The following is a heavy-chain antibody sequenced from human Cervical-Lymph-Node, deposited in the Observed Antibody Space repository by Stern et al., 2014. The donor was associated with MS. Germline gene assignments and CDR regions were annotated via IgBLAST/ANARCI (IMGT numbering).Heavy chain of an antibody. CDR2: VWYGGSNA. D-gene: IGHD5-24*01. Sequence: VHLVESGGGVVQPGASLRLSCAASGFTFRSYGMNWVRQAPGKGLEWGALVWYGGSNAYYGNSVKGRFSIARDNSNNTLFLQMNSLTAEDTAVYYCARGHIPYAYNYLFDYWGQGTLVTVSS. J-gene: IGHJ4*02. CDR1: GFTFRSYG. V-gene: IGHV3-33*01. CDR3: ARGHIPYAYNYLFDY.